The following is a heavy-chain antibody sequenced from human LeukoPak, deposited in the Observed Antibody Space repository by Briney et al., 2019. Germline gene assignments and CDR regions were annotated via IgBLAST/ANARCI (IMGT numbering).Heavy chain of an antibody. D-gene: IGHD3-22*01. CDR2: IYYSGST. CDR1: GGSISSYY. J-gene: IGHJ3*02. V-gene: IGHV4-59*01. CDR3: ATDSSGYLGAFDI. Sequence: SETLSLTCTVSGGSISSYYWSWIRQPPGKGLEWIGYIYYSGSTNYNPSLKSRVTISVDTSKNQFSLKLSSVTAADTAVYYCATDSSGYLGAFDIWGQGTMVTVSS.